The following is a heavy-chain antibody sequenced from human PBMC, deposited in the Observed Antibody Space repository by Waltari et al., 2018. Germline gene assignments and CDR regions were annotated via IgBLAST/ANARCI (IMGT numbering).Heavy chain of an antibody. J-gene: IGHJ4*02. CDR3: ATPFYNWDDPLHS. CDR1: RVTFGNSA. Sequence: EVQLLESGGDWVQPGGSLRLSCSASRVTFGNSAINWVRLAPRTGLEWVSAITVGDDTHYADSVRGRFTISRDTSKDTVYLQMDGLRAEDTAVYYCATPFYNWDDPLHSWGQGTLVTVSS. V-gene: IGHV3-23*01. D-gene: IGHD1-20*01. CDR2: ITVGDDT.